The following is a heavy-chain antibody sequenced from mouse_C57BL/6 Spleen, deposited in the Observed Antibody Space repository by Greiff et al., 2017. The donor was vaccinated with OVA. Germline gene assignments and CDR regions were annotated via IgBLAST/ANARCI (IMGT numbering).Heavy chain of an antibody. J-gene: IGHJ2*01. CDR3: ARARANFDY. CDR2: ISDGGSYT. D-gene: IGHD1-1*01. Sequence: DVQLVESGGGLVKPGGSLKLSCAASGFTFSSYAMSWVRQTPEKRLEWVATISDGGSYTYYPDNVKGRFTISRDNAKNNLYLQMSHLKSEDTAMYYCARARANFDYWGQGTTLTVSS. V-gene: IGHV5-4*01. CDR1: GFTFSSYA.